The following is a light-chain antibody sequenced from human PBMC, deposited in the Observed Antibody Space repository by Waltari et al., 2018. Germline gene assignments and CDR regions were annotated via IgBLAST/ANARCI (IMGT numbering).Light chain of an antibody. V-gene: IGKV3-11*01. CDR3: QQRTNWPVT. Sequence: EIVMTQSPANLSVSPGESATLPCRASQSVSIKLAWYQQKPGQAPRLLIYDASNRATGIPARFSGSGSGTDFTLTISSLEPEDFAIYYCQQRTNWPVTFGPGTKVDIK. CDR2: DAS. CDR1: QSVSIK. J-gene: IGKJ3*01.